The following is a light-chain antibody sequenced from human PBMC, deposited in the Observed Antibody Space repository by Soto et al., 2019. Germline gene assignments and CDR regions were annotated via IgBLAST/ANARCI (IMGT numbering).Light chain of an antibody. Sequence: EIVMTQSPATLSVSPGERATLSCRASQSVNSNLAWYRQKAGPAPRLLISDVSTRATGVPARFSGSGSGTEFTLTISSLQSEDSGIYYCQQYNFWPPLTFGGGTKVEIK. CDR1: QSVNSN. J-gene: IGKJ4*01. CDR3: QQYNFWPPLT. V-gene: IGKV3-15*01. CDR2: DVS.